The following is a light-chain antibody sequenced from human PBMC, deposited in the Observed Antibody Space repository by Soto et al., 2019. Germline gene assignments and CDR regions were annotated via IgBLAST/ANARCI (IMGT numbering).Light chain of an antibody. Sequence: QSALTQPASVSGSPGQSITISCPGTSSDVGGYNYVSWYQQHPGKAPKLMIYDVSNRPSGVSNRFSGSKSGNTASLTISGLQAEDEADYYCSTYTSSSTLNFVTGTKVTV. CDR1: SSDVGGYNY. CDR3: STYTSSSTLN. J-gene: IGLJ1*01. CDR2: DVS. V-gene: IGLV2-14*01.